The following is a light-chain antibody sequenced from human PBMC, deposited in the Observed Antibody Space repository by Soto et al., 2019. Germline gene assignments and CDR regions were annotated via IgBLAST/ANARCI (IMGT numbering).Light chain of an antibody. J-gene: IGKJ5*01. Sequence: EIVMKQSPGTLSLSPGERATLSCRASQSVSSSNFAWYQQKPGQAPRLLIYGASGRATGTPDRFSGSGSGTDFTLTISRLEPEDFAVYYCQQYGTSPPITFGQGTRLEI. CDR1: QSVSSSN. CDR2: GAS. V-gene: IGKV3-20*01. CDR3: QQYGTSPPIT.